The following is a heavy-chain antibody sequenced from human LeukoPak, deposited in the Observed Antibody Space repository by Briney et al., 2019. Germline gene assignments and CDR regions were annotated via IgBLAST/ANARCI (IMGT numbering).Heavy chain of an antibody. CDR1: GGSISSGSYY. Sequence: SQTLSLTCTVSGGSISSGSYYWSWIRQPAGKGLEWIGRIYTSGSTNYNPSHKSRVTISVDTSKNQFSLKLSSVTAADTAVYYCARVYYDILTGYYYLDYWGQGTLVTVSS. V-gene: IGHV4-61*02. CDR2: IYTSGST. CDR3: ARVYYDILTGYYYLDY. D-gene: IGHD3-9*01. J-gene: IGHJ4*02.